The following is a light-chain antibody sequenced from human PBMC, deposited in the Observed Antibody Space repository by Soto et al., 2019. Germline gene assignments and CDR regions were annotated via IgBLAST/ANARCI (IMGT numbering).Light chain of an antibody. Sequence: EIVLTQSPGTLSLSPGERATLSCRASQSVSSSYLAWYQQKPGQAPRLLIYGASSRATGIPDRFSGSGSGTDFTLTISRLEAEDFAMYYCQQCGGSPTFGQGTKVDI. CDR3: QQCGGSPT. V-gene: IGKV3-20*01. CDR2: GAS. CDR1: QSVSSSY. J-gene: IGKJ1*01.